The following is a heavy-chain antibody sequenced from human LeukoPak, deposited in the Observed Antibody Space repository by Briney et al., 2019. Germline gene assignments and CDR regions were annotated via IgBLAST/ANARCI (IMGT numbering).Heavy chain of an antibody. CDR2: ISSSSSTT. CDR1: GFTFSSYS. Sequence: GGSLRLSCAASGFTFSSYSMNWVRQAPGKGLEWVSYISSSSSTTYYADSVKGRFTISRDNSKNTLYLQMNSLRAEDTAVYYCARAGYYDFWSSYSFGSSSMDVWGQGTTVTVSS. CDR3: ARAGYYDFWSSYSFGSSSMDV. D-gene: IGHD3-3*01. V-gene: IGHV3-48*01. J-gene: IGHJ6*02.